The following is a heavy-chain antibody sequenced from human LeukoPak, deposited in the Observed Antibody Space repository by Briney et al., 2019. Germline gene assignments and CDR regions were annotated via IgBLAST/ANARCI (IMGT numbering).Heavy chain of an antibody. CDR3: ARARTVYGEYYFDY. J-gene: IGHJ4*02. Sequence: SETLSLTCSVSGGSISSYYWSWIRQPPGKGLEWIGYIYYSGSTNYNPSLKSRVTISVDTSKNQFSLKLSSVTAADTAVYYCARARTVYGEYYFDYWGQGTLVTVSS. D-gene: IGHD3-10*01. CDR2: IYYSGST. CDR1: GGSISSYY. V-gene: IGHV4-59*01.